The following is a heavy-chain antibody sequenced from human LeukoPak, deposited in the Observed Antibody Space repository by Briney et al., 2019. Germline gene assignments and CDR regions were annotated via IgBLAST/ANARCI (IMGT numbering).Heavy chain of an antibody. J-gene: IGHJ6*03. Sequence: SQTLSLTCAITGDSVSSNSAAWNWIRQSPSRGLEWLGRTYSRSKWYNDYAVSVKSRITINPDTSKNQFSLQLNSVTPEDTAVYYCARAKQWLVGRSYYYMDVWGKGTTVTISS. V-gene: IGHV6-1*01. CDR3: ARAKQWLVGRSYYYMDV. CDR2: TYSRSKWYN. D-gene: IGHD6-19*01. CDR1: GDSVSSNSAA.